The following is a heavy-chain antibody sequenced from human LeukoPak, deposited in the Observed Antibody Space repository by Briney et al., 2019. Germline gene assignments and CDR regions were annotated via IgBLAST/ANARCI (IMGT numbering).Heavy chain of an antibody. Sequence: GGSLEISCQGSGSPFTSYWIGWVRRLPGKGLEGMGIIYPGDSDTRYSPSFQGQVTISADKSISTAYLQWSSLKASDTAMYYCARRDYYYGMDVWGQGTTVTVSS. V-gene: IGHV5-51*01. CDR2: IYPGDSDT. CDR1: GSPFTSYW. J-gene: IGHJ6*02. CDR3: ARRDYYYGMDV.